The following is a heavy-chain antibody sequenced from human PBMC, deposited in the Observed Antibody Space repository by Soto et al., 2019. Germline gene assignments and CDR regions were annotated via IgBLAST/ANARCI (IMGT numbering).Heavy chain of an antibody. J-gene: IGHJ4*02. CDR1: GGSISSGDYY. CDR3: ARVHGSGYQPFDY. D-gene: IGHD3-22*01. V-gene: IGHV4-30-4*01. CDR2: IYYSGST. Sequence: QVQLQESGPGLVKPSQTLSLTCTVSGGSISSGDYYWSWIRQPPGKGLEWIGYIYYSGSTCYNPSLQSRVTTTVNSSRNHFSLALCSLTVAHTAVYNCARVHGSGYQPFDYWGQGTVVTVSS.